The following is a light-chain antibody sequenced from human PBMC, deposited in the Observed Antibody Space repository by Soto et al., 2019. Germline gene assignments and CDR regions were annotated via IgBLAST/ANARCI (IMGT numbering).Light chain of an antibody. Sequence: QSALTQPASVSGSAGQSITISCSGTMRDVGAYNLVSWYPQHPGTAPKLILYEVSNRPSGISSRYSGSRSGNTASLTISALQPEDEGDYYCSAYTPRSTLVFGGGTKLTVL. CDR1: MRDVGAYNL. J-gene: IGLJ2*01. CDR2: EVS. V-gene: IGLV2-14*01. CDR3: SAYTPRSTLV.